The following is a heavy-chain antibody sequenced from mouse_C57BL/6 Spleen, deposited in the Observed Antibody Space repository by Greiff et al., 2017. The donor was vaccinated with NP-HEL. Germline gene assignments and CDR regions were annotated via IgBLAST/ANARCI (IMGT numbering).Heavy chain of an antibody. CDR2: IDPSDSET. J-gene: IGHJ1*03. Sequence: VQLQQPGAELVRPGSSVKLSCKASGYTFTSYWMHWVKQRPIQGLEWIGNIDPSDSETHYNQKFKDKATLTVDKSSSTAYMQLSSLTSEDSAVYYCARSSNHWYFDVWGTGTTVTVAS. CDR3: ARSSNHWYFDV. D-gene: IGHD2-5*01. V-gene: IGHV1-52*01. CDR1: GYTFTSYW.